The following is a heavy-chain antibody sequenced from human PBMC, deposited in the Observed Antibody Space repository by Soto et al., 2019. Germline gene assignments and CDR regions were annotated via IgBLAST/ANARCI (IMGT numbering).Heavy chain of an antibody. Sequence: ASVKVSCKASGYTFTSYGISWVRQAPGQGLEWMGWISAYNGNTNYAQKLQGRVTMTTDTSTSTAYMELRSLRSDDTAVYYCARGEECSGGSCYSGYYMDVWGKGTTVTVSS. J-gene: IGHJ6*03. CDR1: GYTFTSYG. V-gene: IGHV1-18*01. D-gene: IGHD2-15*01. CDR2: ISAYNGNT. CDR3: ARGEECSGGSCYSGYYMDV.